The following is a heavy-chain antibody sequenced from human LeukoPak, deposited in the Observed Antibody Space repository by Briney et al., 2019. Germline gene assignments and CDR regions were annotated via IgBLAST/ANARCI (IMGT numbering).Heavy chain of an antibody. CDR3: AREGSGSFDDAFDI. V-gene: IGHV1-2*02. J-gene: IGHJ3*02. CDR2: INPNSGGT. D-gene: IGHD1-26*01. CDR1: GYTFTGYY. Sequence: GASVKVSCKASGYTFTGYYMHWVRQAPGQGLEWMGWINPNSGGTNYAQKFQGRVTMTRDTSISTAYMELSRLRSDDTAVYCCAREGSGSFDDAFDIWGQGTMVTVSS.